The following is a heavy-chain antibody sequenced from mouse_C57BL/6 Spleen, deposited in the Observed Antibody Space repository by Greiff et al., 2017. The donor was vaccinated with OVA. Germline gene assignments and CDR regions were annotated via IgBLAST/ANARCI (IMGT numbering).Heavy chain of an antibody. V-gene: IGHV2-2*01. D-gene: IGHD2-4*01. CDR2: IWSGGST. CDR3: ARYDYDEGYAMDY. CDR1: GFSLTSYG. J-gene: IGHJ4*01. Sequence: QVQLKESGPGLVQPSQSLSITCTVSGFSLTSYGVHWVRQSPGKGLEWLGVIWSGGSTDDNAAFISRLSISKDNSKSQVFFKMNSLQADDTAIYYCARYDYDEGYAMDYWGQVTSVTVSS.